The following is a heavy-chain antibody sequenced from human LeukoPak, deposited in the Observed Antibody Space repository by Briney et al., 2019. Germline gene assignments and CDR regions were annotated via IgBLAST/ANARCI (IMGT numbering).Heavy chain of an antibody. CDR2: IKQDGSEK. Sequence: GGSLRLSCAASGFTFSSYWMSWVRQAPGKGLEWVANIKQDGSEKYYVDSVKGRFTISRDNAKNSLYLQMNRLRAADTAVYYFARGARFLAYNWLDPWAKGTLVTVSS. V-gene: IGHV3-7*01. CDR1: GFTFSSYW. CDR3: ARGARFLAYNWLDP. D-gene: IGHD3-3*01. J-gene: IGHJ5*02.